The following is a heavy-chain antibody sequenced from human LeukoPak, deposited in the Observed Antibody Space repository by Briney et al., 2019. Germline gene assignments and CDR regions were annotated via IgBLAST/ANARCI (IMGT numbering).Heavy chain of an antibody. Sequence: ASVKVSCKASGGTFSSYAISWVRQAPGQGLEWMGGIIPIFGTANYAQKFQGRVTITADESTSTAYMELSSLRSEDTAVYYCARDPSIAAAGDFDYWGQGTLVTVSS. CDR2: IIPIFGTA. V-gene: IGHV1-69*13. CDR3: ARDPSIAAAGDFDY. J-gene: IGHJ4*02. CDR1: GGTFSSYA. D-gene: IGHD6-13*01.